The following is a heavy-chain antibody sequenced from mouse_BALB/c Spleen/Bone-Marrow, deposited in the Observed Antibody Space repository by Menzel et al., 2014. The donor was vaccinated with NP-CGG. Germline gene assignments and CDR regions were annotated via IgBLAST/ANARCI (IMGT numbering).Heavy chain of an antibody. Sequence: EVKLMDSGPDLVKPSQSLSLTCTVTGYSITSGYGWHWIRQFPGNKLEWMAYIHYSGSTNYNPSLKGRISITRDTSKNQFFLQLNSVTTEDTATYYCAREDRYEAYFPYWGQGTLFTVSA. V-gene: IGHV3-1*02. D-gene: IGHD2-14*01. CDR3: AREDRYEAYFPY. J-gene: IGHJ3*01. CDR2: IHYSGST. CDR1: GYSITSGYG.